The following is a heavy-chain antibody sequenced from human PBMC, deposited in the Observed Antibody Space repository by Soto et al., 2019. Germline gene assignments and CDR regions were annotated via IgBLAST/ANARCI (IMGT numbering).Heavy chain of an antibody. J-gene: IGHJ6*02. D-gene: IGHD3-22*01. V-gene: IGHV3-64D*08. CDR3: ARGGRYDSSYVYYYGMDV. CDR1: GFTFSSYA. Sequence: GGSLRLSCSASGFTFSSYAMHWVRQAPGKGLEYVSAISSNGGSTYYADSVKGRFTISRDNSKNTLYLQMSSLRSEDTAVYYCARGGRYDSSYVYYYGMDVWGQGTTVTVSS. CDR2: ISSNGGST.